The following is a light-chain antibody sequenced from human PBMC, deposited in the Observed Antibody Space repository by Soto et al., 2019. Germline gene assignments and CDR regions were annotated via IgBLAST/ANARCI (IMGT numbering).Light chain of an antibody. Sequence: EIVLTQSTGTLSLSPGDRATLSCRASQSVSFSYLAWYQQKAGQAPRLLIYGATSRATGIPDRFSGSESGTDFTLTISRLEPEDFAVYYCQQYGSSPLTFGGGTKVEIK. V-gene: IGKV3-20*01. J-gene: IGKJ4*01. CDR1: QSVSFSY. CDR2: GAT. CDR3: QQYGSSPLT.